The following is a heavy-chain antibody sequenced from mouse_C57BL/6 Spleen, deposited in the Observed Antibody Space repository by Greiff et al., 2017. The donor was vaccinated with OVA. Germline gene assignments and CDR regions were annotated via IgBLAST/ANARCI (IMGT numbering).Heavy chain of an antibody. D-gene: IGHD2-4*01. CDR1: GYTFTSYW. Sequence: VQLQQPGAELVRSGSSVKLSCKASGYTFTSYWMDWVKQRPGQGLEWIGNIYPSDSETHYNQKFKDKATLTVDKSSSTAYMQLSSLTSEDSAVYFCARYDSYFDVWGTGTTVTVSS. V-gene: IGHV1-61*01. J-gene: IGHJ1*03. CDR3: ARYDSYFDV. CDR2: IYPSDSET.